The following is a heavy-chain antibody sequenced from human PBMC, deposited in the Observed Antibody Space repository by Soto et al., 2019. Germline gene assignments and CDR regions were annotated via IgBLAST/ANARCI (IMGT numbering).Heavy chain of an antibody. J-gene: IGHJ6*02. CDR1: GFTFSSYW. V-gene: IGHV3-7*01. D-gene: IGHD6-13*01. CDR2: IKQDGSEE. CDR3: ARIAASGRGWDV. Sequence: EVQLVESGGGLVQPGGSLGLSSVDSGFTFSSYWLGWVRQAPGKGLEWVGKIKQDGSEENNVDSVKGRFTIYRDNAKNSMYLQMNSLRVEDTAVYYCARIAASGRGWDVWGQGTTVVVSS.